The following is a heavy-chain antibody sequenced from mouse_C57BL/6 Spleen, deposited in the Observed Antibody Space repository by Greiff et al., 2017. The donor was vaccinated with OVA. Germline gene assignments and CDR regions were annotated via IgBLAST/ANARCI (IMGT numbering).Heavy chain of an antibody. V-gene: IGHV1-80*01. D-gene: IGHD2-4*01. CDR3: ARRYDSYYFDY. CDR2: IYPGAGDT. CDR1: GYAFSSYW. J-gene: IGHJ2*01. Sequence: VQLQQSGAELVKPGASVKISCKASGYAFSSYWMNWVKQRPGKGLEWIGQIYPGAGDTNYNGKFKGKATLTADKSSSTAYMQLSSLTSEDSAVYFCARRYDSYYFDYWGQGTTLTVSS.